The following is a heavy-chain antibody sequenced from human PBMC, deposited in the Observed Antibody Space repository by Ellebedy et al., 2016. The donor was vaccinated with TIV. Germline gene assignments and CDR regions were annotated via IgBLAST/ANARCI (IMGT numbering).Heavy chain of an antibody. J-gene: IGHJ4*02. D-gene: IGHD5-18*01. Sequence: PGGSLRLSCAASGFTVSSNYMSRVRRAPGKGLEWVSVIYSGGATSYADSVKGRFTISRDNSKNTLYLQMNSLRVEDTAVYYCARKYIYGFDWGQGTLVTVSS. V-gene: IGHV3-66*01. CDR1: GFTVSSNY. CDR3: ARKYIYGFD. CDR2: IYSGGAT.